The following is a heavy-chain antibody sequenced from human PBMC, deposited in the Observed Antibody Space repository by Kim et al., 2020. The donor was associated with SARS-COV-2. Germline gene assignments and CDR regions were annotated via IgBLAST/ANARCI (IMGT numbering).Heavy chain of an antibody. D-gene: IGHD4-17*01. J-gene: IGHJ6*03. CDR2: ISWNSGSI. CDR3: AKEAVTRGYYYYYYMDV. CDR1: GFTFDDYA. V-gene: IGHV3-9*01. Sequence: GGSLRLSCAASGFTFDDYAMHWVRQAPGKGLEWVSGISWNSGSIGYADSVKGRFTISRDNAKNSLYLQMNSLRAEDTALYYCAKEAVTRGYYYYYYMDVWGQGATVTVSS.